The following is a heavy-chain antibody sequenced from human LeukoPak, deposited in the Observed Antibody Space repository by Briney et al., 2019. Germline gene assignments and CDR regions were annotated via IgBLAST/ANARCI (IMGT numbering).Heavy chain of an antibody. CDR3: ARGAGPAAIHSGYYYFYMDV. Sequence: GASVKVSCKASGGTFSSYAISWVRQAPGQGLEWMGGIIPIFGATNYAQKFQGRVTITTDESTSTAYMELSSLRSEDAAVYYCARGAGPAAIHSGYYYFYMDVWGKGTTVTVSS. CDR2: IIPIFGAT. D-gene: IGHD2-2*01. J-gene: IGHJ6*03. V-gene: IGHV1-69*05. CDR1: GGTFSSYA.